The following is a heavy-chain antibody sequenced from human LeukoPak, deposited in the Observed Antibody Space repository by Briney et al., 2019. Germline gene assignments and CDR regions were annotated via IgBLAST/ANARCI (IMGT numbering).Heavy chain of an antibody. CDR2: INPNSGGT. D-gene: IGHD3-10*01. CDR1: GGTFSSYA. Sequence: GASVKVSCKASGGTFSSYAISWVRQAPGQGLEWMGWINPNSGGTNYAQKFQGRVTMTRDTSISTAYMELSRLRSDDTAVYYCARVLPHYYGSGSYFDYWGQGTLVTVSS. V-gene: IGHV1-2*02. CDR3: ARVLPHYYGSGSYFDY. J-gene: IGHJ4*02.